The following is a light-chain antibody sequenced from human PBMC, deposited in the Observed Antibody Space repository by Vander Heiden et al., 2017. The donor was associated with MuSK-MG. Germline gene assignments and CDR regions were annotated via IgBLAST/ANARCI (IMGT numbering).Light chain of an antibody. CDR1: KLEDKY. CDR3: QAWDDSTAS. J-gene: IGLJ2*01. Sequence: SYELTQPPSVSVSPGQTATITCSGDKLEDKYVCWYQQRPGQSPVPVIYEDNKRPSGTPERFSGSNSGNTATLTISGTQAVDEADYYCQAWDDSTASFGGGTKL. CDR2: EDN. V-gene: IGLV3-1*01.